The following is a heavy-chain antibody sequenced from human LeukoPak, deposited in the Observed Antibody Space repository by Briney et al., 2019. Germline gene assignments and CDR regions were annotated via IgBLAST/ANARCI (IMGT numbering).Heavy chain of an antibody. V-gene: IGHV3-48*03. Sequence: GGSLRLSCAASGFTFSTYEMNWVRQAPGKGLEWVSYIGSSGSTVYYADSVKGRFTISRDNAKNSLYLQMNSLRDEDTAVYYCARESSGGYYFDVFDIWGQGTMVTVSS. CDR3: ARESSGGYYFDVFDI. J-gene: IGHJ3*02. D-gene: IGHD3-22*01. CDR1: GFTFSTYE. CDR2: IGSSGSTV.